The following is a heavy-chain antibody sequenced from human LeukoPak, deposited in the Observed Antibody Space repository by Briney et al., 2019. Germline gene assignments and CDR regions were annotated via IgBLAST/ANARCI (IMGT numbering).Heavy chain of an antibody. D-gene: IGHD6-6*01. V-gene: IGHV4-59*01. Sequence: SETLSLTCTVSGGAISSYYWSWIRQPPGKGLEWIGYIYYSGSTNYNPSLKSRVTISVDTSKNQFSLKLSSVTAADTAVYYCARVAEQLVRWGQGTLVTVSS. CDR3: ARVAEQLVR. CDR1: GGAISSYY. CDR2: IYYSGST. J-gene: IGHJ4*02.